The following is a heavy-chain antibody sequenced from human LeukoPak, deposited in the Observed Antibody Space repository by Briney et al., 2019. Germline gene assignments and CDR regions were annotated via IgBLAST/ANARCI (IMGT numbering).Heavy chain of an antibody. CDR1: GGSISSGDFY. Sequence: SETLSLTCSVSGGSISSGDFYWSWIRQPPGKGLEWIGYIHYSGSTYYRPSLKSRVTASVDTSKNQVSLKLISVTAADTAVYYCARSLKWFGELPPYGMDVWGQGTTVIVSS. CDR3: ARSLKWFGELPPYGMDV. V-gene: IGHV4-30-4*01. CDR2: IHYSGST. J-gene: IGHJ6*02. D-gene: IGHD3-10*01.